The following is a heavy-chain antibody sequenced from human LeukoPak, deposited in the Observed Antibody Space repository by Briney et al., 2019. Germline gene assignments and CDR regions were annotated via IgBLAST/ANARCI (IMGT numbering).Heavy chain of an antibody. CDR2: ISYGNT. V-gene: IGHV4-59*01. CDR1: GGSISTYY. CDR3: ARDKAHSYGRYFDP. D-gene: IGHD5-18*01. Sequence: SETLSLTCRVSGGSISTYYSNWIRQTPGKGLEWIGHISYGNTDYNPSLKSRVTISVDTSKNQFSLKLTSVTAADTAVYYCARDKAHSYGRYFDPWGQGALVTVS. J-gene: IGHJ5*02.